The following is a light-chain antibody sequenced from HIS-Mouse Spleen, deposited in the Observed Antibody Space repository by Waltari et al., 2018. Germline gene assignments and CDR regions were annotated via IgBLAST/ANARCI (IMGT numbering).Light chain of an antibody. CDR1: SRDVGSYNL. CDR3: CSYAGSSTFRV. V-gene: IGLV2-23*03. Sequence: QSALTQPASVSGSPGQSLTISCTGPSRDVGSYNLVSWYQQHPGKAPKLMIYEGSKRPSGVSNRFSGSKSGNTASLTISGLQAEDEADYYCCSYAGSSTFRVFGGGTKLTVL. J-gene: IGLJ3*02. CDR2: EGS.